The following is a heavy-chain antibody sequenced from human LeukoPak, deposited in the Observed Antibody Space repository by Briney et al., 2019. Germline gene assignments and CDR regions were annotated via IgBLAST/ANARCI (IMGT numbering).Heavy chain of an antibody. CDR1: GFTFSSYS. D-gene: IGHD3-22*01. J-gene: IGHJ3*02. Sequence: PGGSLRLSCAASGFTFSSYSMNWVRQAPGKGLEWVSSISSSSSCIYYADSVKGRFTISRDNAKNSLYLQMNSLRAEDTAVYYCARDSYYYDSSGYYSDAFDIWGQGTMVIVSS. CDR3: ARDSYYYDSSGYYSDAFDI. CDR2: ISSSSSCI. V-gene: IGHV3-21*01.